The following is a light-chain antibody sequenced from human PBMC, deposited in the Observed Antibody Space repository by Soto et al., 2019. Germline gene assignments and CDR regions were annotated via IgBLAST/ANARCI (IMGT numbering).Light chain of an antibody. J-gene: IGKJ1*01. CDR2: GAS. V-gene: IGKV3-15*01. CDR1: QSVSSN. CDR3: QQYNNWPPMA. Sequence: EIVMTQSPATLSVSPGERATLSCRASQSVSSNLAWYQQKPGQAPRLLIYGASTRATGIPARFSGIGSGTEFTLTISRLQSEDFAVYYCQQYNNWPPMAFGQGTKVEIK.